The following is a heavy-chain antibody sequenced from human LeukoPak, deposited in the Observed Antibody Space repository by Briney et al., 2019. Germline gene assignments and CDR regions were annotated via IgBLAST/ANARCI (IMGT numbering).Heavy chain of an antibody. J-gene: IGHJ3*02. V-gene: IGHV5-51*01. CDR1: GYSFTSYW. D-gene: IGHD3-22*01. Sequence: GESLKISCKGSGYSFTSYWIGWVRQMPGKGLEWMGIIYPGDSDTRYSPSFQGQVTISADKSISTAYLQWSSLKASDTAMYYCATLDYYDSSGYYYPGAFDIWGQGTMVTVSS. CDR3: ATLDYYDSSGYYYPGAFDI. CDR2: IYPGDSDT.